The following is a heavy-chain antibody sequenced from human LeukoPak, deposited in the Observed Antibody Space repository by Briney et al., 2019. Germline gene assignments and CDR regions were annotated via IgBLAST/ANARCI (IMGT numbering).Heavy chain of an antibody. Sequence: PSETLSLTCTVSGGSISSYYWSWIRQPPGKGLEWIGYIYYSGSTNYNPSLKSRVTISVDTSENQFSLKLSSVTAADTAVYFCARRTTAQYYFDLWGQGTLVTVSS. D-gene: IGHD1-14*01. J-gene: IGHJ4*02. CDR3: ARRTTAQYYFDL. CDR2: IYYSGST. V-gene: IGHV4-59*12. CDR1: GGSISSYY.